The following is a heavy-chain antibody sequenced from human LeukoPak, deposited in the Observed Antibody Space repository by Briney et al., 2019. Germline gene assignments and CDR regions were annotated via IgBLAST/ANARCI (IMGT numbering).Heavy chain of an antibody. CDR2: IYYSGST. D-gene: IGHD2/OR15-2a*01. V-gene: IGHV4-59*12. CDR3: ARDPFYGKAFDI. Sequence: SETLSLTCTVSGGSISSYYWSWIRQPPGKGLEWIGYIYYSGSTNYNPSLKSRVTISVDTSKNQFSLKLSSVTAADTAVYYCARDPFYGKAFDIWGQGTMVTVSS. J-gene: IGHJ3*02. CDR1: GGSISSYY.